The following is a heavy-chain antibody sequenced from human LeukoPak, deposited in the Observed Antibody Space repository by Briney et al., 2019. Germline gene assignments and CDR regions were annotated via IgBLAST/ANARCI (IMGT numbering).Heavy chain of an antibody. V-gene: IGHV4-34*01. Sequence: SETLSLTCAVYGGSFSGYYWSWSRQPPGKGLEWIGEINHSGSTNYNPSLKSRVTISVDTSKNQFSLKLSSVTAADTAVYYCARHFDCWGQGTLVTVSS. CDR2: INHSGST. CDR1: GGSFSGYY. J-gene: IGHJ4*02. CDR3: ARHFDC.